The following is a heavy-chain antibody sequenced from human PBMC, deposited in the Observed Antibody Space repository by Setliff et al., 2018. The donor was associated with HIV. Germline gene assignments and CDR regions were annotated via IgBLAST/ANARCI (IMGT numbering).Heavy chain of an antibody. V-gene: IGHV1-2*02. CDR3: ARSGAGYSTGPLYYYMDV. CDR1: RYAFTDYY. J-gene: IGHJ6*03. CDR2: INPNNGDT. D-gene: IGHD5-18*01. Sequence: ASVKVSCKASRYAFTDYYMHWVRQAPGKGLEWMGWINPNNGDTNYAQHFQDRVSMTRDTSIGTVYMELSRLGSDDTAVYYCARSGAGYSTGPLYYYMDVWGKGTTVTVSS.